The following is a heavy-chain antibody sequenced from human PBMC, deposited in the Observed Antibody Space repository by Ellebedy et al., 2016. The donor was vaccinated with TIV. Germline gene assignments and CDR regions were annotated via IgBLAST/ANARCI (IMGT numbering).Heavy chain of an antibody. CDR1: GYSFTSYW. CDR2: INPSDSYT. J-gene: IGHJ2*01. V-gene: IGHV5-10-1*01. D-gene: IGHD3-10*01. CDR3: TKHADSGTSSWYFDL. Sequence: GESLKISCKGSGYSFTSYWINWVRQMPGKGLEWMGRINPSDSYTNYSPSFQGHVTISSDKSISTAYLQWSSLKASDTAMYYCTKHADSGTSSWYFDLWGRGTLVTVSS.